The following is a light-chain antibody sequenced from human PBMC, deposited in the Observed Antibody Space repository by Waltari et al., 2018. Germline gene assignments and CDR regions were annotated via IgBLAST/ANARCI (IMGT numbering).Light chain of an antibody. CDR1: QTLLQSNGNNY. CDR3: MQVLQTPFT. CDR2: LGS. V-gene: IGKV2-28*01. Sequence: DIVMTQSPLSLPVTPGEPASISCRSSQTLLQSNGNNYLEWYLQKQGQSPQLLIYLGSNRASGVPDRFSGSGSGTDFTLKISRVEAEDVGIYYCMQVLQTPFTFGPGTKVDI. J-gene: IGKJ3*01.